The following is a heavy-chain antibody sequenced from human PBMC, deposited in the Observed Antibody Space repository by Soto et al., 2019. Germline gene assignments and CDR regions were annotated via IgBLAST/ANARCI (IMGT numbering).Heavy chain of an antibody. CDR3: ARGDIVVVVAAIVEFTPLYGMDV. V-gene: IGHV1-69*13. J-gene: IGHJ6*02. D-gene: IGHD2-15*01. CDR1: GGTFNSYI. CDR2: IIPIFGSA. Sequence: SVKVSCKTAGGTFNSYIITGVRQAPGQGLEWMGGIIPIFGSANYPQTFKGRVTITAEESTSTAYMELSSLRSEDTAVYSCARGDIVVVVAAIVEFTPLYGMDVWGQGTTVTVSS.